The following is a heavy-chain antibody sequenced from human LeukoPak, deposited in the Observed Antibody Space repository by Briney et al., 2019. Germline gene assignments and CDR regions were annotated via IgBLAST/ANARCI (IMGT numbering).Heavy chain of an antibody. CDR3: AMGIVVPAAIPPLDAFDI. CDR2: IYTSGST. D-gene: IGHD2-2*01. CDR1: GGSISSGSYY. V-gene: IGHV4-61*02. Sequence: PSETLSLTCTVSGGSISSGSYYWSWIRQPAGKGLEWIGRIYTSGSTNYNPSLKSRVTISVDTSKNQFSLKLSSVTAADTAVYYCAMGIVVPAAIPPLDAFDIWGQGTMVTVSS. J-gene: IGHJ3*02.